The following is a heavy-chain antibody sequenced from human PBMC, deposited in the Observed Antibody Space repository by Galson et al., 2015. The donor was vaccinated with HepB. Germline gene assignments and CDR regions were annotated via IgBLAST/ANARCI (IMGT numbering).Heavy chain of an antibody. D-gene: IGHD2-15*01. J-gene: IGHJ5*02. CDR2: INTYNRIT. CDR3: ARGALVLGVGANQNNWFDP. Sequence: SVKVSCKASGYTFSSYTITWVRQAPGQGLEWMGWINTYNRITKYAQKFQGRVTMTADTSTSTAYMEVRSLRSDDTAVYFCARGALVLGVGANQNNWFDPWGQGTLVTVSS. CDR1: GYTFSSYT. V-gene: IGHV1-18*01.